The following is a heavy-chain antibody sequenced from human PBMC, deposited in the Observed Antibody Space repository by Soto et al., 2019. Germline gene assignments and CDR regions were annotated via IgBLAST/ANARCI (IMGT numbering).Heavy chain of an antibody. D-gene: IGHD3-10*02. J-gene: IGHJ6*03. V-gene: IGHV1-18*01. Sequence: ASVKVSCKASGYTFTSYGISWVRQAPGQGLEWMGWISAYNGNTNYAQKLQGRVTMTTDTSTSTAYMELRSLRSDDTAVYYCARVAKDYFYYVDYYYYYMYFWGQGTKVPVSS. CDR1: GYTFTSYG. CDR2: ISAYNGNT. CDR3: ARVAKDYFYYVDYYYYYMYF.